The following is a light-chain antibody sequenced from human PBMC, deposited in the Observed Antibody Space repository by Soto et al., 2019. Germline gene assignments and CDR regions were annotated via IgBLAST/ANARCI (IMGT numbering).Light chain of an antibody. CDR3: LQYANCPLT. CDR1: QDISNY. V-gene: IGKV1-33*01. CDR2: DAS. Sequence: DIQMTQSPSSLSASVGDRVTITCQASQDISNYLNWYQQKPWKAPKLLIYDASNLEGGVPSRFSGRGAGTDFTFTISRLQPEEIANYYCLQYANCPLTFGPGTKVDIK. J-gene: IGKJ3*01.